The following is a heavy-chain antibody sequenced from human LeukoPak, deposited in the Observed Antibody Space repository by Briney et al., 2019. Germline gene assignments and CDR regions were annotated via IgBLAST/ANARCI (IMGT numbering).Heavy chain of an antibody. CDR3: AKDWDQLLYYFDY. CDR2: INPSGGST. CDR1: GYTFTSYY. J-gene: IGHJ4*02. Sequence: ASVKVSCKASGYTFTSYYVHWVRQAPGQGLEWMGIINPSGGSTSYAQKFQGRVTMTRDMSTSTVYMELSSLRSEDTAVYYCAKDWDQLLYYFDYWGQGTLVTVSS. D-gene: IGHD2-2*01. V-gene: IGHV1-46*01.